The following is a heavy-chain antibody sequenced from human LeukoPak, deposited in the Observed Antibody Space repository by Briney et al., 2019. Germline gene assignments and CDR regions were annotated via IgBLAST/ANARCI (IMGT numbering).Heavy chain of an antibody. CDR1: GSTFSNCA. J-gene: IGHJ4*02. D-gene: IGHD6-13*01. V-gene: IGHV3-30*04. Sequence: PGGSLRLSCAASGSTFSNCAMHWVRQAPGKGLEWVAVISYDGSDKSYADSVKGRVTISRDNSKNTLYLLMNTLRAEDTAVYYCARVGGGSSWFGHFDYWGQGTLVTVSS. CDR2: ISYDGSDK. CDR3: ARVGGGSSWFGHFDY.